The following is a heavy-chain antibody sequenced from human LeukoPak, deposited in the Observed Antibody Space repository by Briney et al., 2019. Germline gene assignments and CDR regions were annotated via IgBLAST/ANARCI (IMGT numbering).Heavy chain of an antibody. D-gene: IGHD3-10*01. V-gene: IGHV3-7*03. J-gene: IGHJ4*02. Sequence: SGFTXXXDWMXXVRQAPGKGLEWVANIKQDGSEKYYEDSVKGRFTISRDNAKNSLYLQMSSLRAEDTAVYYCAKEASGYGYYFDYWGQGTLVTVSS. CDR2: IKQDGSEK. CDR1: GFTXXXDW. CDR3: AKEASGYGYYFDY.